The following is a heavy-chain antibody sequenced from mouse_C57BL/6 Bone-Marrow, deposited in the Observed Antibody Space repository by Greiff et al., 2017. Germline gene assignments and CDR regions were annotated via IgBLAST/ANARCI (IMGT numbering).Heavy chain of an antibody. J-gene: IGHJ3*01. CDR2: IRNKANNHET. D-gene: IGHD2-13*01. V-gene: IGHV6-6*01. Sequence: EVQGVESGGGLVQPGGSMKLSCAASGFTFSDAWMDWVSQSPEKGLEWVAEIRNKANNHETYYAESVKGRFTISRDESKCGVYLQMNSLRAEDTGSYYCTGDGDRCAYWGQGTLVTVSA. CDR3: TGDGDRCAY. CDR1: GFTFSDAW.